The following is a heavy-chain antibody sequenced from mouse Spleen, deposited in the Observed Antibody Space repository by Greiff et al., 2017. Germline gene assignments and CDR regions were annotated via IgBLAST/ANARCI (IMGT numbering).Heavy chain of an antibody. V-gene: IGHV5-6-2*01. Sequence: EVMLVESGGGLVKPGGSLKLSCAASGFTFSSYAMSWVRQTPEKRLEWVAAINSNGGSTYYPDTVKDRFTISRDNAKNTLYLQMSSLRSEDTALYYCARDGYYWYFDVWGAGTTVTVSS. CDR3: ARDGYYWYFDV. CDR2: INSNGGST. CDR1: GFTFSSYA. J-gene: IGHJ1*01. D-gene: IGHD2-3*01.